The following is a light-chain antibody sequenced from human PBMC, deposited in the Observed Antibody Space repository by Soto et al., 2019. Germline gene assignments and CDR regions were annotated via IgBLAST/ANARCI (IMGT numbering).Light chain of an antibody. J-gene: IGLJ1*01. CDR3: CLHASINTRV. V-gene: IGLV2-14*01. CDR1: SSDVGGYNY. Sequence: QSALTQPASVSGSPGQSITISCTGTSSDVGGYNYVSWYQQHPGKAPKLMIYEVNNRPSGISNRFSGSKAANTASLTISGLQTEDEADYYCCLHASINTRVFGSGTKLTVL. CDR2: EVN.